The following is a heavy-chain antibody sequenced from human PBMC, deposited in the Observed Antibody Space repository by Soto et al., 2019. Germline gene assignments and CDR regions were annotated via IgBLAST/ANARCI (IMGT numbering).Heavy chain of an antibody. CDR1: GFTFSSYS. CDR3: ADLSRYCTSSNCD. CDR2: IGTSAST. Sequence: DVRLLESGGGLVQPGGSLRLSCAASGFTFSSYSMSWVRQAPGKGLEWVSTIGTSASTYYGDSVRGLFTISRDSSRNTLYRQMNSLRAEDTAVYYCADLSRYCTSSNCDWGQGTLVTVSS. J-gene: IGHJ4*02. D-gene: IGHD2-2*01. V-gene: IGHV3-23*01.